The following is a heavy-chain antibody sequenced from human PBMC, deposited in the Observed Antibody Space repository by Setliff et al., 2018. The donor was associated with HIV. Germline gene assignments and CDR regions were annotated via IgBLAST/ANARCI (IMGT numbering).Heavy chain of an antibody. CDR3: AKNLYSSIWSPLDY. CDR1: GFNFSSHT. V-gene: IGHV3-21*01. CDR2: ISSTGTYI. J-gene: IGHJ4*02. Sequence: PGGSLRLSCAASGFNFSSHTMNWIRQAPGKGLEWVSSISSTGTYIYYTDSVKGRFTISRDNSKNTLYLQMSTLRTEDTAVYYCAKNLYSSIWSPLDYWGQGTLVTVSS. D-gene: IGHD6-13*01.